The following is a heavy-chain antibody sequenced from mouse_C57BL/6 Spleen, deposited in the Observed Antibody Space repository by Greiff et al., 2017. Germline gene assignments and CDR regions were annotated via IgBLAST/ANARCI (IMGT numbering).Heavy chain of an antibody. CDR1: GYTFTSYW. V-gene: IGHV1-55*01. CDR3: ARERGAITTVVATADFDY. J-gene: IGHJ2*01. D-gene: IGHD1-1*01. CDR2: IYPGSGST. Sequence: QVQLKQPGAELVKPGASVKMSCKASGYTFTSYWITWVKQRPGQGLEWIGDIYPGSGSTNYNEKFKSKATLTVDTSSSTAYMQLSSLTSEDSAVYYCARERGAITTVVATADFDYWGQGTTPTVSS.